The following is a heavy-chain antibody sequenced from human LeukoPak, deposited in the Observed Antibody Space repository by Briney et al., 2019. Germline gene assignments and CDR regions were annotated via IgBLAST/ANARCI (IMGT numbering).Heavy chain of an antibody. CDR3: ARPIVTTINSLDD. V-gene: IGHV3-74*01. CDR2: IKNDGSDA. Sequence: GXSLRLSCEASGFTLSSSWMHWVRQAPGKGLGWVSRIKNDGSDANYADSVKGGFTISRDKDKKTLYLQMNSLRAEDTAIYYCARPIVTTINSLDDWGQGTLVTVSS. J-gene: IGHJ4*02. D-gene: IGHD5-12*01. CDR1: GFTLSSSW.